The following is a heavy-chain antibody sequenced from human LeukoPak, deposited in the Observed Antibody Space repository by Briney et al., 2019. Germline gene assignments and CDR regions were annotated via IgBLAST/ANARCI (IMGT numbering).Heavy chain of an antibody. CDR2: IYYSGST. D-gene: IGHD1-26*01. CDR3: ARAPVYSGTFFDY. CDR1: GGSISSCDYY. Sequence: SQALSLTCAVSGGSISSCDYYWSWIRQPPGKVLELIAYIYYSGSTYYNPSLKSRVTISLDTSKNQFSLKLSSVTAADTAVYYCARAPVYSGTFFDYWGQGTLVTVSS. V-gene: IGHV4-30-4*01. J-gene: IGHJ4*02.